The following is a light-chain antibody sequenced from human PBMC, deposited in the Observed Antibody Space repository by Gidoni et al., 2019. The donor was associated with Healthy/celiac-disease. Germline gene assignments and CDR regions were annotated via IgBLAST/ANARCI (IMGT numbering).Light chain of an antibody. Sequence: DIQMTQSPSTLSASVGDRVTITSRASQRISSRLAWYQKKTGKAPKLLIYKASSLERGVTSRFSGSGSGTEFSLTISSLQPDDFATYYCQQYNSYSPRTFGQGTKVEIK. CDR2: KAS. CDR1: QRISSR. J-gene: IGKJ1*01. CDR3: QQYNSYSPRT. V-gene: IGKV1-5*03.